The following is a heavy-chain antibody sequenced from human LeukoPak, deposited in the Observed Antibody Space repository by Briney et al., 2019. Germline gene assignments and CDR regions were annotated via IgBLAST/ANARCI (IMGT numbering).Heavy chain of an antibody. D-gene: IGHD6-6*01. CDR2: INPNSGGT. Sequence: ASVKVSCKASGYTFTGNYMHWVRQAPGQGLEWMGWINPNSGGTNYAQKFQGRVTMTRDTSISTAYMELSRLRSDDTAVYYCARTWSLIAARRWVNWFDPWGQGTLVTVSS. CDR1: GYTFTGNY. CDR3: ARTWSLIAARRWVNWFDP. V-gene: IGHV1-2*02. J-gene: IGHJ5*02.